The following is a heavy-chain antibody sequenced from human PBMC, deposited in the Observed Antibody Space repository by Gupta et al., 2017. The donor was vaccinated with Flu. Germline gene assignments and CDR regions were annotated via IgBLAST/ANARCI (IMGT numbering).Heavy chain of an antibody. CDR2: IYASGAT. CDR3: ARIRSGGNWFDS. Sequence: QVRLQESGPGLVKPLQTLSLTSTVSGDHILSCDYYCNWVGQPAGKGLKWIGRIYASGATYYNAALTGRVTMSIQTSKNQLSLKLISMTAADTAVYYCARIRSGGNWFDSWGQGTLVTVSS. V-gene: IGHV4-61*02. CDR1: GDHILSCDYY. D-gene: IGHD2-15*01. J-gene: IGHJ5*01.